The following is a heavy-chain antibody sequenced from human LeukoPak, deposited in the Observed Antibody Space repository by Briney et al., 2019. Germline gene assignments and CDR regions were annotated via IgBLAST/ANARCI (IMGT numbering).Heavy chain of an antibody. J-gene: IGHJ4*02. CDR1: GYTFPNYW. CDR2: IHPADSDT. D-gene: IGHD6-19*01. CDR3: ARQVAVATYDY. Sequence: GESLKISCKGSGYTFPNYWIAWVRQMPGKGLELMGIIHPADSDTRYSPSFQGQVAISADTSINTAYLQWSSLKASDTAMYYCARQVAVATYDYWGQGTLVTVSS. V-gene: IGHV5-51*01.